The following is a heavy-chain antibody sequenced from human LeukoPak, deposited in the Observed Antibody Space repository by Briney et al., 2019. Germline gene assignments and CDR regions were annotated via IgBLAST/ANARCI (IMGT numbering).Heavy chain of an antibody. J-gene: IGHJ4*02. CDR2: IYTSGSN. V-gene: IGHV4-61*02. CDR3: ARGGNYDFWSGYYFDY. CDR1: GGSISSGSYY. Sequence: SETLSLTCTVSGGSISSGSYYWSWVRQPAGKGLEWIGRIYTSGSNNYNPSLKSRVTISVDTSKNQFSLKLSSVTAADTAVYYCARGGNYDFWSGYYFDYWGQGTLVTVSS. D-gene: IGHD3-3*01.